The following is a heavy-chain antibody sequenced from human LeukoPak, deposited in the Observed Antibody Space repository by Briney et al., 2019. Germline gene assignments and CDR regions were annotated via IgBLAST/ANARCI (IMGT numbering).Heavy chain of an antibody. Sequence: PGGSLRLSCAASGFTFSSYWMHWVRQAPGKGLVWVSRINTDGSSTSYADSVKGRFTISRDNAKNTLYLQMNSLRAEDTAVYYCARYSLYGSGSPARYYYGMDVWGQGTTVTVSS. J-gene: IGHJ6*02. CDR3: ARYSLYGSGSPARYYYGMDV. D-gene: IGHD3-10*01. V-gene: IGHV3-74*01. CDR1: GFTFSSYW. CDR2: INTDGSST.